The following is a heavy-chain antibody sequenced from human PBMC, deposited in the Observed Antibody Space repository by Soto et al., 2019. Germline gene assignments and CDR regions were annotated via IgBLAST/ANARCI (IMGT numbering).Heavy chain of an antibody. CDR2: IYHTGRT. D-gene: IGHD3-9*01. Sequence: QVQLQESGPGLVKPSGTLSLTCVITNGSISSSNWWSWVRQPPGKGLEWIGEIYHTGRTNYNPSLRSRVTMSIDKSNNRFSLRLSSLTAADTAVYYCVRDEAHYDILTGSSLGRAFDIWGQGTMVTVSS. CDR3: VRDEAHYDILTGSSLGRAFDI. V-gene: IGHV4-4*02. CDR1: NGSISSSNW. J-gene: IGHJ3*02.